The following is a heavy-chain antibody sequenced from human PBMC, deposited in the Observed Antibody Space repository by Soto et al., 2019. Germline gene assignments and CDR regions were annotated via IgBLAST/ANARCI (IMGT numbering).Heavy chain of an antibody. Sequence: GGSLRLSCTASGFTFGDYAMSWVRQAPGKGLEWGGFIRSKAYGGTTEYAASVKGRFTISRDDSKSIAYLQMNSLKTEDTAVYYCTRVGPYETQYCSSTSCYSRGYFDYWGQGTLVTVSS. CDR3: TRVGPYETQYCSSTSCYSRGYFDY. CDR2: IRSKAYGGTT. J-gene: IGHJ4*02. D-gene: IGHD2-2*01. CDR1: GFTFGDYA. V-gene: IGHV3-49*04.